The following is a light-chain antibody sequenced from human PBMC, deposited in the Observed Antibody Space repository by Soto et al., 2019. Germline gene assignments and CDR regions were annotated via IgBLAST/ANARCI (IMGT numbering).Light chain of an antibody. J-gene: IGKJ1*01. CDR2: AAS. CDR1: ESVNNW. Sequence: GDRVIITCRPSESVNNWLAWYQQKPVKAPKLLIHAASTLHSVVPSRFNGSGSGTEFTLSISSLQPDDFATYYRQLYHEYSRTFGQGTKVDIK. V-gene: IGKV1-5*01. CDR3: QLYHEYSRT.